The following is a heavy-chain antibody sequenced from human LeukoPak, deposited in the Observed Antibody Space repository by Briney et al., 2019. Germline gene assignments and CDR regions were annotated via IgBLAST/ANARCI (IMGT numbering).Heavy chain of an antibody. Sequence: SQTLSLTCTVSGGSINSGNYYWSWIRQYPGKGLEWIGYIPYSGSTYYNPSLKSRVTISVDTSKNQFSLKLNSVTAADTAVYYCARVDSSSWYETDDYWGQGTLVTVSS. CDR1: GGSINSGNYY. D-gene: IGHD6-13*01. CDR3: ARVDSSSWYETDDY. V-gene: IGHV4-31*03. J-gene: IGHJ4*02. CDR2: IPYSGST.